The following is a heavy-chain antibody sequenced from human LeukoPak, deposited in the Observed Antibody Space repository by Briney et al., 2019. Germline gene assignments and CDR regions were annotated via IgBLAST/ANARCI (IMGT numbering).Heavy chain of an antibody. J-gene: IGHJ6*03. CDR2: IIPIFGTA. CDR3: AREGNYYDSSGYRSAPRYYYYYYYMDV. CDR1: GGTFSSYA. V-gene: IGHV1-69*06. D-gene: IGHD3-22*01. Sequence: GASVKVSCKASGGTFSSYAISWVRQAPGQGLEWMGGIIPIFGTANYAQKFQGRVTITADKSTSTAYMELSSLGSEDTAVYYCAREGNYYDSSGYRSAPRYYYYYYYMDVWGKGTTVTVSS.